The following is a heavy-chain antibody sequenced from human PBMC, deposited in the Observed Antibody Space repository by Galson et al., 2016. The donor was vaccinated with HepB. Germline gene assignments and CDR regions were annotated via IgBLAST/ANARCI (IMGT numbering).Heavy chain of an antibody. D-gene: IGHD2-2*01. Sequence: SETLSLTCTVSGGSVSSSSYYWGWIRQPPGKGLEWTGSIYYSGSTYFNPSLESRVTMYVDTSKNQFFLNLTSVTAADTAFYYCARPFCSTSSCYSQWYFDLWGRGTLVRVSS. CDR1: GGSVSSSSYY. J-gene: IGHJ2*01. V-gene: IGHV4-39*01. CDR2: IYYSGST. CDR3: ARPFCSTSSCYSQWYFDL.